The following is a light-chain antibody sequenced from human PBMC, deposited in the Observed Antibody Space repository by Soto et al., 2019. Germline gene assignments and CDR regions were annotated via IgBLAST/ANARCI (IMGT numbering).Light chain of an antibody. J-gene: IGKJ1*01. CDR2: DAS. CDR1: QSISSW. V-gene: IGKV1-5*01. CDR3: QQYNSYSWT. Sequence: DIQMTQSPSTLSASVGDRVTITCRASQSISSWLAWYQQKPGKAPKLLIYDASSLESGVPSRFSGSRSGTEFTLTISSLQPDDFATYYSQQYNSYSWTFGQGTKVEIK.